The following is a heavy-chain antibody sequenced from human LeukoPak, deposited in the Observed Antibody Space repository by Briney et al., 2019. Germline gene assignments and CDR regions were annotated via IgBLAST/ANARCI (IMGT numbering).Heavy chain of an antibody. D-gene: IGHD6-13*01. J-gene: IGHJ4*02. CDR2: IYYSGSA. CDR1: GGSLSGYY. CDR3: ARFPTVIAAAGTNY. V-gene: IGHV4-59*08. Sequence: PSETLSLTCTVSGGSLSGYYWGWIRQPPGKGLEWIGYIYYSGSADYNPSLKSRVTISVDTSKNQFSLKLSSVTAADTAVYYCARFPTVIAAAGTNYWGQGTLVTVSS.